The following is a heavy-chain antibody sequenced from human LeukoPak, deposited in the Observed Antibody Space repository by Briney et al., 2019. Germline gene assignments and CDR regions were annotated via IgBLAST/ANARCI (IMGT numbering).Heavy chain of an antibody. Sequence: GRSLRLSCAASGFTFSSYGMHWVRQAPGKGLEWVAVISYDGGNKYYADSVKGRFAISRDNSKNTLYLQMNSLRAEDTAVYYCAKDSWGEQQLNPHFDYWGQGTLVTVSS. V-gene: IGHV3-30*18. CDR1: GFTFSSYG. CDR3: AKDSWGEQQLNPHFDY. D-gene: IGHD6-13*01. J-gene: IGHJ4*02. CDR2: ISYDGGNK.